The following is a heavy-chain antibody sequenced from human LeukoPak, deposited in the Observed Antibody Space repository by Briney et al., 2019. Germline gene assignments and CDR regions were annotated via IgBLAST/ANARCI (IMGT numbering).Heavy chain of an antibody. V-gene: IGHV4-39*07. CDR2: IYYSGNT. CDR3: ARAPHFFDTSGSRYYFDY. D-gene: IGHD3-22*01. CDR1: GGSIRRTTYY. Sequence: SETLSLTCSVSGGSIRRTTYYWGWIRQPPGNGLEWIGSIYYSGNTYYSPSLMSRVTISVDTSKNQFSLNLSSVTAADTAVYFCARAPHFFDTSGSRYYFDYWGQGALVTVSS. J-gene: IGHJ4*02.